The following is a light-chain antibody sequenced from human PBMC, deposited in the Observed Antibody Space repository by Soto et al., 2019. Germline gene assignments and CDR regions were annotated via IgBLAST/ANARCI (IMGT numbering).Light chain of an antibody. Sequence: EIVLTQSPGTLSLSPGERATLSCRASQSVSTNYLAWYQRKPGQAPRLLIYGASSRATGIADRFSGSGSGTDFTLTITRLEPEDFAVYYCQQYGSSPPTFGQGTKVEIK. CDR2: GAS. CDR3: QQYGSSPPT. J-gene: IGKJ1*01. CDR1: QSVSTNY. V-gene: IGKV3-20*01.